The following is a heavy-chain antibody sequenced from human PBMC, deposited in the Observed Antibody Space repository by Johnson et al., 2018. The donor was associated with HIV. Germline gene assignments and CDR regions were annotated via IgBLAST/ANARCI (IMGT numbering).Heavy chain of an antibody. CDR3: ARTQRVTMIVVSLGAFDI. V-gene: IGHV3-48*04. J-gene: IGHJ3*02. Sequence: VQLVESGGGLVQPGGSLRLSCAASGFTFSSYAMSWVRQAPGKGLEWVSAISNSGSPIYYGDSVKGRFTNSRDNAKNSLYLQMNSLRAEATAVYYCARTQRVTMIVVSLGAFDIWGQGTRVTVSS. CDR2: ISNSGSPI. D-gene: IGHD3-22*01. CDR1: GFTFSSYA.